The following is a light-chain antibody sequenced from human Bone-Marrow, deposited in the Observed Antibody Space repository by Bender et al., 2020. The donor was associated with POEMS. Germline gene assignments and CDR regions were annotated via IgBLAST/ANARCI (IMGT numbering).Light chain of an antibody. J-gene: IGLJ3*02. CDR2: EGS. CDR3: CSYATYWV. Sequence: QSALTQPASVSGSPGQSITISCTGTSSDVGSYNLVSWYQHHPGKAPKLMIYEGSKRPSGVSNRFSGSKSGNTASLTISGLQAEDEADHYCCSYATYWVFGGGTKLPVL. V-gene: IGLV2-23*01. CDR1: SSDVGSYNL.